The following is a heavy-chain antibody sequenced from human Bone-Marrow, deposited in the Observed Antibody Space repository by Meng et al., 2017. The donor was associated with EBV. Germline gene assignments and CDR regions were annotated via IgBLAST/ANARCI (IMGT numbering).Heavy chain of an antibody. CDR1: GFTFSSYW. CDR2: INSDGSST. J-gene: IGHJ4*02. Sequence: EVQLVESXXXXVXXGGSLRPSCAASGFTFSSYWMHWVRQAPGKGLVWVSRINSDGSSTSYADSVKGRFTISRDNAKNTLYLQMNSLRAEDTAVYYCARARTVGPDRRDPLGYWGQGTLVTVSS. CDR3: ARARTVGPDRRDPLGY. D-gene: IGHD3-16*01. V-gene: IGHV3-74*01.